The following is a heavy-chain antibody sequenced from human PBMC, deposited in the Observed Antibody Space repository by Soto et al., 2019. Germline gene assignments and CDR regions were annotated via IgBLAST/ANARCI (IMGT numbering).Heavy chain of an antibody. CDR1: GGSISSYY. CDR2: IYYSGST. CDR3: AREDWFMVRGVIRFDGMDV. Sequence: SETLSLTCSVSGGSISSYYWNWIRQPPGKGLEWIGNIYYSGSTNYNPSLKSRVTISVDTSKNQFSLKLTSVTAADTAVYYCAREDWFMVRGVIRFDGMDVWGQGTTVTVSS. J-gene: IGHJ6*02. V-gene: IGHV4-59*01. D-gene: IGHD3-10*01.